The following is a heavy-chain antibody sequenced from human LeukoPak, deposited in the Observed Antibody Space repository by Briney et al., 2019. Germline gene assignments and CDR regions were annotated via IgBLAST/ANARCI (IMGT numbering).Heavy chain of an antibody. Sequence: GGSLRLSCAASGFTFSNYWMSWVRQAPGKGLEWVANIDRSDTERHYLDSVRGRFTISRDNAKNFLYLQMSGLRAEDTALYYCGRDGGYCEGVTCPGDNRGQGTLVTVTS. V-gene: IGHV3-7*01. CDR3: GRDGGYCEGVTCPGDN. D-gene: IGHD2-15*01. J-gene: IGHJ4*02. CDR2: IDRSDTER. CDR1: GFTFSNYW.